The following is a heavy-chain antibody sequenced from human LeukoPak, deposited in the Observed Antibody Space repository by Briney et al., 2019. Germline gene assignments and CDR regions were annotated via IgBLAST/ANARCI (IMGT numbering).Heavy chain of an antibody. J-gene: IGHJ4*02. CDR3: ARAVVVARGLMAYFDY. V-gene: IGHV1-69*04. CDR2: IIPIPGMA. D-gene: IGHD3-10*01. Sequence: SVKVSCKASGGTFSFYAINWVRQAPGQGLEWMGRIIPIPGMANYAQKFQGRVTITADSSTSTAYMEVSSLRSEDTAVYYCARAVVVARGLMAYFDYWGQGTLVTVSS. CDR1: GGTFSFYA.